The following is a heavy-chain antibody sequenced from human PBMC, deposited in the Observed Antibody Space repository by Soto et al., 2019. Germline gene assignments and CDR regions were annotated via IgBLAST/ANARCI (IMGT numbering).Heavy chain of an antibody. CDR3: ASFPYYDFWSGYLPLYGMDV. J-gene: IGHJ6*02. Sequence: PSETLSLTCAVYGGSFSGYYWSWIRQPPGKGLEWIGEINHSGSTNYNPSLKSRVTISVDTSKNQFSLKLSSVTAADTAVYYCASFPYYDFWSGYLPLYGMDVWGQGTTVTVSS. CDR1: GGSFSGYY. V-gene: IGHV4-34*01. CDR2: INHSGST. D-gene: IGHD3-3*01.